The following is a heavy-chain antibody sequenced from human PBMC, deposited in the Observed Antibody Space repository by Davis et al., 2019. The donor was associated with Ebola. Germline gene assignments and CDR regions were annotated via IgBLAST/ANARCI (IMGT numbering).Heavy chain of an antibody. Sequence: SVKVSCKASGYTFISYAMHWVRQAPGQRLEWMGWINAGNGNTKYSQKFQGRVTITRDTSASIAYMELSSLRSEDTAVYYCARDRGGGNFGYWGQGTLVTVSS. D-gene: IGHD3-16*01. J-gene: IGHJ4*02. CDR3: ARDRGGGNFGY. V-gene: IGHV1-3*01. CDR2: INAGNGNT. CDR1: GYTFISYA.